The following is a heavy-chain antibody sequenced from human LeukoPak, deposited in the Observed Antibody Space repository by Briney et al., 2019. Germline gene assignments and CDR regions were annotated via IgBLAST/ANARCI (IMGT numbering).Heavy chain of an antibody. Sequence: SETLSLTCAVYGGSFSGYYWSWIRQPPGKGLEWIEEINHSGSTNYNPSLKSRVTISVDTSKNQFSLKLSSVTAADTAVYYCARGSARYSYGYGTGYYFDYWGQGTLVTVSS. J-gene: IGHJ4*02. CDR3: ARGSARYSYGYGTGYYFDY. CDR2: INHSGST. V-gene: IGHV4-34*01. D-gene: IGHD5-18*01. CDR1: GGSFSGYY.